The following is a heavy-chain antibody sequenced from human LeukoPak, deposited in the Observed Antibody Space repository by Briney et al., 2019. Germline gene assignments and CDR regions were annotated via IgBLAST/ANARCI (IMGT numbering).Heavy chain of an antibody. Sequence: SETLSLTCTVSGGSISSYYWSWIRQPPGKGLEWIGYIYYSGSTNYNPSLKSRVTISVDTSKNQFSLKLSSVTAADTAVYYCAREGAEDSGWYRGYFDYWGQGTLVTVSS. D-gene: IGHD6-19*01. CDR1: GGSISSYY. CDR2: IYYSGST. J-gene: IGHJ4*02. CDR3: AREGAEDSGWYRGYFDY. V-gene: IGHV4-59*01.